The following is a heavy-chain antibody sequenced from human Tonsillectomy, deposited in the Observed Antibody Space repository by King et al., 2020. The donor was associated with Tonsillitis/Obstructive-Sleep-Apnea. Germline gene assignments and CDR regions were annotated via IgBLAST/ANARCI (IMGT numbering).Heavy chain of an antibody. CDR1: GGSISSSNW. CDR3: ARGLQEHLGWFDP. J-gene: IGHJ5*02. D-gene: IGHD4-11*01. V-gene: IGHV4-4*02. CDR2: IYHSGST. Sequence: QLQESGPGLVKPSGTLSLTCDVSGGSISSSNWWSWVRQPPGKGLEWIGEIYHSGSTYYNPSRKSRVAISIDKSKNQFSLSLNSVTAADTAVYYCARGLQEHLGWFDPWGPGTLVTVSS.